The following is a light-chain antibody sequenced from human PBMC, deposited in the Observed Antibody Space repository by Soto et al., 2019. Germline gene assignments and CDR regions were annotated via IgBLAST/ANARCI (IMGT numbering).Light chain of an antibody. CDR1: QSVSSSY. CDR3: QQYGSSPPWT. Sequence: EIALTQSPGTLSLSPGERATLSCRASQSVSSSYLAWYQQKPGQAPRLLIYGASSRATGIPDRFSGSGSGTDFTLTISRLEPEDFAVYSCQQYGSSPPWTFGQGTKVEIK. CDR2: GAS. V-gene: IGKV3-20*01. J-gene: IGKJ1*01.